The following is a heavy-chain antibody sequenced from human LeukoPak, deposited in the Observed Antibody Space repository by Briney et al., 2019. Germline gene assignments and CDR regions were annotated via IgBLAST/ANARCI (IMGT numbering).Heavy chain of an antibody. V-gene: IGHV3-7*01. J-gene: IGHJ4*02. CDR3: ARDKGGKDY. Sequence: PGGSLRLSCAASGFTFSSYWMSWVRQAPGRGLEWVANIKEDGSDKYYVDSVKGRFTISRDNAKNSLYLQMNSLRAEDTAVYYCARDKGGKDYWGQGTLVTVSS. CDR1: GFTFSSYW. CDR2: IKEDGSDK.